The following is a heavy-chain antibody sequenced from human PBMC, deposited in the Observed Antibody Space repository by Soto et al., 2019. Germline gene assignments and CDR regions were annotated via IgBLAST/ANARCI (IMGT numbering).Heavy chain of an antibody. CDR2: IYPGDSDT. V-gene: IGHV5-51*01. Sequence: PVQPMKVSWKGAEYSFISYWVGRVSKKPGKGLEWMGIIYPGDSDTRYSPSFQGQVTISADKSISTAYLQWSSLKASDTAMYYCARVPPTKYSSSWYSYYYGMDVWGQGTTVTVSS. CDR1: EYSFISYW. J-gene: IGHJ6*02. CDR3: ARVPPTKYSSSWYSYYYGMDV. D-gene: IGHD6-13*01.